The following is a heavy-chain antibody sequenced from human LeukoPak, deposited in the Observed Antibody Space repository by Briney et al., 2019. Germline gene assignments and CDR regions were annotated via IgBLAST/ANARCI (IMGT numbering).Heavy chain of an antibody. CDR3: ARGIAAAGRSHFDY. J-gene: IGHJ4*02. CDR1: GGSFSGYY. D-gene: IGHD6-13*01. Sequence: SETLSPTCAVYGGSFSGYYWSWIRQPPGKGLEWIGEINHSGSTNYNPSLKSRVTISVDTSKNQFSLKLSSVTAADTAVYYCARGIAAAGRSHFDYWGQGTLVTVSS. V-gene: IGHV4-34*01. CDR2: INHSGST.